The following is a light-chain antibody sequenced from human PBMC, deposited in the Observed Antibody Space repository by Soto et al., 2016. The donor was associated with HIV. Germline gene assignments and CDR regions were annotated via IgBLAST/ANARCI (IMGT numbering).Light chain of an antibody. V-gene: IGKV1-NL1*01. CDR2: TAS. J-gene: IGKJ5*01. Sequence: DIQMTQSPSSLSASVGDRVTITCRANQGISNSLAWYQQKPGKAPKLLLYTASRLESGVPSRFSGSGSGTDYTLTINSLQPEDFATYYCQQYYSTPRTFGQGTRLEIK. CDR3: QQYYSTPRT. CDR1: QGISNS.